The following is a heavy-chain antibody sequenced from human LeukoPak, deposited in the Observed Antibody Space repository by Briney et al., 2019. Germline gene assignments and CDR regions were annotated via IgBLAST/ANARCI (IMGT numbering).Heavy chain of an antibody. Sequence: SQTLSLTCTVSGGSISSGSYYWSWIRQPAGKGLEWIGRIYTSGSTNYNPSLKSRVTISIDTSKNQFSLKLSSVTAADTAVYYCARGGSGSYSYNWFDPWGQGTLVTVSS. CDR1: GGSISSGSYY. J-gene: IGHJ5*02. CDR3: ARGGSGSYSYNWFDP. V-gene: IGHV4-61*02. CDR2: IYTSGST. D-gene: IGHD1-26*01.